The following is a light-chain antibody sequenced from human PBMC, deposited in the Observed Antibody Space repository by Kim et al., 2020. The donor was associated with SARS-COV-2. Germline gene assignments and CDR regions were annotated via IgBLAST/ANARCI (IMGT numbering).Light chain of an antibody. V-gene: IGLV2-14*01. Sequence: QSALTQPASVSGSPGQSITISCTGTSSDVGGYNYVSWYQQHPGKAPKLMIYDVSKRPSGVSNRFSGSKSGNTASLTISGLQAEDGADYYCSSYTSSSTLVFGGGAKLTVL. J-gene: IGLJ2*01. CDR2: DVS. CDR1: SSDVGGYNY. CDR3: SSYTSSSTLV.